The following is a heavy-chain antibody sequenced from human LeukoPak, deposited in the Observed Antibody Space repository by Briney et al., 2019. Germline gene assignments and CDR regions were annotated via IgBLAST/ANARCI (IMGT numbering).Heavy chain of an antibody. CDR3: ARDLSGVTGYTYGRGIDY. Sequence: SGGSLRLSCAASGFTFSSYWMSWVRQAPGKRLEWVANIKKDGSEKYYVDSVKGRFTISRDNAKTSLYLQMNSLRAEDTAVYYCARDLSGVTGYTYGRGIDYWGQGTLVTVSS. CDR1: GFTFSSYW. D-gene: IGHD5-18*01. CDR2: IKKDGSEK. V-gene: IGHV3-7*01. J-gene: IGHJ4*02.